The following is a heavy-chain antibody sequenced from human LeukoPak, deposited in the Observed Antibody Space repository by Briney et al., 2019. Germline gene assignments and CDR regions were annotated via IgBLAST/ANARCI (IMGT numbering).Heavy chain of an antibody. D-gene: IGHD6-13*01. CDR1: GFTFSSYW. CDR2: MKEDGSDK. Sequence: PGGSLRLSCAASGFTFSSYWMSWVRQAPGKGLEWVANMKEDGSDKYYVDSVKGRFTISRDNAKNSLYLQMNSLRAEDTAVYYCARVLAAAGYFDYWGQGTLVTVSS. V-gene: IGHV3-7*03. CDR3: ARVLAAAGYFDY. J-gene: IGHJ4*02.